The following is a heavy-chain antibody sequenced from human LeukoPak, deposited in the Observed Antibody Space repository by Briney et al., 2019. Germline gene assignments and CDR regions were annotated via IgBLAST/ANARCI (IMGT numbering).Heavy chain of an antibody. CDR2: IYYSGST. CDR1: GGSFSSGDYY. J-gene: IGHJ5*02. V-gene: IGHV4-30-4*08. D-gene: IGHD2-2*01. Sequence: PSETLSLTCTVSGGSFSSGDYYWSWIRQPPGKGLEWIGYIYYSGSTYYNPSLKSRVTISVDTSKNQFSLKLSSVTAADTAVYYCAREADCSSTSCYPPGHWFDPWGQGTLVTVSS. CDR3: AREADCSSTSCYPPGHWFDP.